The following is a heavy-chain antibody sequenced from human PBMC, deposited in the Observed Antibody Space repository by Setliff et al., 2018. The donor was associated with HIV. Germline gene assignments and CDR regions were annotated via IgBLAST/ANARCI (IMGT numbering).Heavy chain of an antibody. V-gene: IGHV1-46*01. J-gene: IGHJ3*01. CDR1: GGSFSSYG. CDR2: MYPTGGRT. D-gene: IGHD2-8*01. Sequence: ASVKVSCKASGGSFSSYGLSWVRQAPGQGLEWMGVMYPTGGRTTYAQKFQGRVNMTMDTSTSTVYMDLSSLRSEDTAVYYCVRTIYEWGAFDVWGQGTMVTVS. CDR3: VRTIYEWGAFDV.